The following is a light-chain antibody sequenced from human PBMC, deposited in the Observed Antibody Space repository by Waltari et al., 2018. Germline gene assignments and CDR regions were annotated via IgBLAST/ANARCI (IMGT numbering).Light chain of an antibody. Sequence: DIQMTQSPSSLSASVGDRVTITCQASRDISKYLNWYQQKPGKAPKLLIYDASNLETGVPSRFSGGGSGTDFTFTISSLQPEDIATYYCQQYLNQLTFGGGTKVEI. J-gene: IGKJ4*01. CDR2: DAS. CDR1: RDISKY. V-gene: IGKV1-33*01. CDR3: QQYLNQLT.